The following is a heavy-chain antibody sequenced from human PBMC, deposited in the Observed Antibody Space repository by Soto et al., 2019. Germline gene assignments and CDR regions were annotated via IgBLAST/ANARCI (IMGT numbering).Heavy chain of an antibody. J-gene: IGHJ6*02. V-gene: IGHV3-11*06. CDR1: GFSFSDSY. D-gene: IGHD3-16*01. CDR2: ISGSSGYT. CDR3: ARDGGGYGPPDV. Sequence: QVQLVESGGGLVKPGGSLRLSCAASGFSFSDSYMSWVRQAPGKGLEWVAYISGSSGYTGYADSVKGRFTISRDNAKNSLYLQMNSLRVADTAVYYCARDGGGYGPPDVWGQGTTVTVSS.